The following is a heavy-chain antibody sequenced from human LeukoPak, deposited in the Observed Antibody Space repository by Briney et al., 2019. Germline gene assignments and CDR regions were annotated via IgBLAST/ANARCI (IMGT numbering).Heavy chain of an antibody. CDR1: GGSISSGDYY. CDR2: IYYSGST. CDR3: ASQPAIAAPAGYYYGMDV. Sequence: SETLSLTCTVSGGSISSGDYYWSWIRQPPGKGLEWIGYIYYSGSTYYNPSLKSRVTISVDTSKNQFSLKLSSVTAADTAVYYCASQPAIAAPAGYYYGMDVWGQGTTVTVSS. D-gene: IGHD6-13*01. V-gene: IGHV4-30-4*01. J-gene: IGHJ6*02.